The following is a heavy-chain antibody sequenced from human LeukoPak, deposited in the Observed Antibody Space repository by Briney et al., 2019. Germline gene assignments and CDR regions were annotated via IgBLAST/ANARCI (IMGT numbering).Heavy chain of an antibody. Sequence: ASVKVSCKASGYTFTGYYMHWVRQAPGQGLEWMGWINPNSGGTNYAQKFQGRVTMTRDTSISTAYMELSRLRSDDTAVYYCARGDIVVVVAATQAPFDYWGQGTLVTVSS. D-gene: IGHD2-15*01. CDR1: GYTFTGYY. CDR3: ARGDIVVVVAATQAPFDY. V-gene: IGHV1-2*02. J-gene: IGHJ4*02. CDR2: INPNSGGT.